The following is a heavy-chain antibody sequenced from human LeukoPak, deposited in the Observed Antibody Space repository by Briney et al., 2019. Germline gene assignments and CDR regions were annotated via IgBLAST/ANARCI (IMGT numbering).Heavy chain of an antibody. CDR1: GFTFGSYG. CDR2: IRYDGSNK. V-gene: IGHV3-30*02. Sequence: GGSLRLSCAASGFTFGSYGMHWVRQAPGKGLEWVAFIRYDGSNKYYADSVKGRFTISRDNSKNTLYLQMNNLRAEDTAVYYCAKAPCGSCYSADYWGQGTLVTVSS. CDR3: AKAPCGSCYSADY. D-gene: IGHD2-15*01. J-gene: IGHJ4*02.